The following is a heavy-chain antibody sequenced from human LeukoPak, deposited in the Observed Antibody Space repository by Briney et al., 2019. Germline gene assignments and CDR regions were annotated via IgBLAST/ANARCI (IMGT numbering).Heavy chain of an antibody. J-gene: IGHJ3*02. V-gene: IGHV3-30-3*01. CDR2: ISYDGSNK. Sequence: GGSLRLSCAASGFTFSSYAMHWVRQAPGKGLEWVAVISYDGSNKYYADSVKGRFTISRDNSKNTLYLQMNSLRAEDTAVYYCARYSPPLDAFDIWGQGTMVTVSS. CDR3: ARYSPPLDAFDI. CDR1: GFTFSSYA. D-gene: IGHD2-15*01.